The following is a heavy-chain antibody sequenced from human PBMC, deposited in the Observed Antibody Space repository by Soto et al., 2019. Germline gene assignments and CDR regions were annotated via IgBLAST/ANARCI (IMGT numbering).Heavy chain of an antibody. D-gene: IGHD4-4*01. CDR1: GFTFSSYS. CDR2: ISSSSSTI. J-gene: IGHJ6*02. Sequence: GGSLRLSCAASGFTFSSYSMNWVRQAPGKGLEWVSYISSSSSTIYYADSVKGRFTISRDNAKNSLYLQMNSLRDEDTAVYYCARGAFTDYSNNYYYYYGMDVWGQGTTVTVSS. CDR3: ARGAFTDYSNNYYYYYGMDV. V-gene: IGHV3-48*02.